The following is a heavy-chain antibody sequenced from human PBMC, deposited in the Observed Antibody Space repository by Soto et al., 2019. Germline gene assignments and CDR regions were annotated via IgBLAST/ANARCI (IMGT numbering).Heavy chain of an antibody. CDR3: ARGRYCLTGRCFPNWFDS. CDR1: GDSISNLDYF. Sequence: PSETLSLICSVSGDSISNLDYFCAWIRQPPGQALEYIGYIYKSATTYYNPSFESRVAISVDTSKSQFSLNVTSVTAADTAVYFCARGRYCLTGRCFPNWFDSWGQGTLVTVSS. CDR2: IYKSATT. J-gene: IGHJ5*01. D-gene: IGHD7-27*01. V-gene: IGHV4-30-4*01.